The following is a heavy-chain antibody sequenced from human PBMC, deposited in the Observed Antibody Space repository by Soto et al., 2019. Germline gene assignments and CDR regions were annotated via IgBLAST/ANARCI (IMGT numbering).Heavy chain of an antibody. Sequence: EVQLVESGGGLVQPGGSLRLSCAASGFRFRDYWMYWVRQTPGKGLEWVANIKQDGSEKYYVDSVKGRFTISRENARNSLFLQMDGLRAEDTAVYFCARVTTMGGYWGQGTLVTVSS. CDR3: ARVTTMGGY. V-gene: IGHV3-7*01. CDR1: GFRFRDYW. CDR2: IKQDGSEK. D-gene: IGHD4-17*01. J-gene: IGHJ4*02.